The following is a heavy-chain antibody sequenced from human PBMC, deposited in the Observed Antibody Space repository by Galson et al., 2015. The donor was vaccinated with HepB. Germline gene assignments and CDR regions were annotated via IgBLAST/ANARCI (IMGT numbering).Heavy chain of an antibody. Sequence: SGAEVKKPGESLKISCQGSGYTFTTYWIAWVRQMPGKGLEWMGIIYPRDSDTKYSPSFQGQVTISADKSIGAAYLQWNSLKASDTATYYCARLVGTIGYNYHGLDVCGQGTTVTVSS. V-gene: IGHV5-51*01. CDR2: IYPRDSDT. CDR1: GYTFTTYW. CDR3: ARLVGTIGYNYHGLDV. J-gene: IGHJ6*02. D-gene: IGHD5-12*01.